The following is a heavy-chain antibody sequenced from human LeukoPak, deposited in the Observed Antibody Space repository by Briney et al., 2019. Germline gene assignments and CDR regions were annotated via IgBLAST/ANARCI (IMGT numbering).Heavy chain of an antibody. D-gene: IGHD3-10*01. Sequence: ASVKVSCKASGGTFSRYAISWVRQAPGQGLEWMGGIIPIFGTANYAQKFQGRVTITTDESTSTAYMELSSLRSEDTAVYYCARGPYRITMVRGVPGYFDYWGQGTLVTVSS. J-gene: IGHJ4*02. CDR2: IIPIFGTA. CDR1: GGTFSRYA. V-gene: IGHV1-69*05. CDR3: ARGPYRITMVRGVPGYFDY.